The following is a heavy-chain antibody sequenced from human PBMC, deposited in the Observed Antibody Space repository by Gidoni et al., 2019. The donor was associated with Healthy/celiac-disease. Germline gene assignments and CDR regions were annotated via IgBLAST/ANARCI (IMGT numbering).Heavy chain of an antibody. D-gene: IGHD1-26*01. J-gene: IGHJ4*02. Sequence: EVQLVESGGGLIQPGGSLRLSCAASGFTVSSNYMSWVRQAPGKGLEWVSVIYSGGSTYYADSVKGRFTISRDNSKNTLYLQMNSLRAEDTAVYYCARAPEWWELVYFDYWGQGTLVTVSS. CDR2: IYSGGST. V-gene: IGHV3-53*01. CDR3: ARAPEWWELVYFDY. CDR1: GFTVSSNY.